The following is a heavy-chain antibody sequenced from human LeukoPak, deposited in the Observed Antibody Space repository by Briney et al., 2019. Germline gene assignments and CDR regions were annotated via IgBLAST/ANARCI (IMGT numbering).Heavy chain of an antibody. D-gene: IGHD2-8*02. J-gene: IGHJ4*02. CDR2: MNPNSGNT. CDR3: ARGPLLVGLGTY. V-gene: IGHV1-8*02. Sequence: ASVKVSCKASGGTFSSYAISWVRQAPGQGLEWMGWMNPNSGNTGYAQKFQGRVTMTRNTSISTAYMELSSLRSEDTAVYYCARGPLLVGLGTYWGQGTLVTVSS. CDR1: GGTFSSYA.